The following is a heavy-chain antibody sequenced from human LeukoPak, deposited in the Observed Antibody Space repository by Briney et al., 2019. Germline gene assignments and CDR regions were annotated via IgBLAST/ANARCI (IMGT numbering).Heavy chain of an antibody. Sequence: GGSLRLSCAASGFTFSNAWMSWVRQAPGKGLEWVGRIKSKTDGGTADYAAPVKGRFTISRDDSKNTLYLQMNSLKTEDTAVYYCTTDRPFIAAAGPSYFDYWGQGTLVTVSS. CDR3: TTDRPFIAAAGPSYFDY. J-gene: IGHJ4*02. CDR1: GFTFSNAW. V-gene: IGHV3-15*01. CDR2: IKSKTDGGTA. D-gene: IGHD6-13*01.